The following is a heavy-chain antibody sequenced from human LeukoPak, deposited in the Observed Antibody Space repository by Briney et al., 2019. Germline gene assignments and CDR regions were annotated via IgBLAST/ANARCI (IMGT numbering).Heavy chain of an antibody. Sequence: GSLRLSCAATGFTVSSNYMSWVRQTPGKGLEWVSVIYSGGSTYYADSVKGRFTISRDNSKNTLYLQMNSLRSEDTAVYYCAGGYGDYAFDYWGQGTLVTVYS. V-gene: IGHV3-53*01. CDR2: IYSGGST. CDR3: AGGYGDYAFDY. D-gene: IGHD4-17*01. CDR1: GFTVSSNY. J-gene: IGHJ4*02.